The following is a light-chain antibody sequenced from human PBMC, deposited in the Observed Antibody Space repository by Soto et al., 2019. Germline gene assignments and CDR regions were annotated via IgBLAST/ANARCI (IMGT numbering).Light chain of an antibody. CDR2: DAS. CDR3: QQYGSSPGT. Sequence: DIVMTQSPATLSVSPGERATVSCRASQSVSSNLAWYQQKPGLAPRLLIYDASSRATGIPDRFSGSGSGADFTLTIGRLEPEDFAVYYCQQYGSSPGTFGQGTKVDI. CDR1: QSVSSN. J-gene: IGKJ1*01. V-gene: IGKV3D-20*01.